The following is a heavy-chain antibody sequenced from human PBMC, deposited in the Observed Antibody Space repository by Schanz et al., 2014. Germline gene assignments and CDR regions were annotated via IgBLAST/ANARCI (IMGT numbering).Heavy chain of an antibody. V-gene: IGHV1-46*01. J-gene: IGHJ3*02. Sequence: QVQLVQSGAEVKKPGASVKVSCTASGYTFTSYDINWVRQAPGQGLEWMVIINPGGGGTSYALRFQDRVTVTRDTSRSTVYMELSSLRAEDTALYYCTRGGYSYALSAFDIWGQGTMXTVSS. CDR1: GYTFTSYD. D-gene: IGHD5-18*01. CDR3: TRGGYSYALSAFDI. CDR2: INPGGGGT.